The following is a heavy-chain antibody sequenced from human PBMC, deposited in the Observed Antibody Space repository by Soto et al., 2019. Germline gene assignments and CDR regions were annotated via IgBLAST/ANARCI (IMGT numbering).Heavy chain of an antibody. D-gene: IGHD2-15*01. CDR3: AKDQPYCSGGSCYSSRSTEYFQH. J-gene: IGHJ1*01. Sequence: EGSLRLSCAASGFTFSSYAMSWVRQAPGKGLEWVSAISGSGGSTYYADSVKGRFTISRDNSKNTLYLQMNSLRAEDTAVYYCAKDQPYCSGGSCYSSRSTEYFQHWGQGTLVTVSS. CDR1: GFTFSSYA. V-gene: IGHV3-23*01. CDR2: ISGSGGST.